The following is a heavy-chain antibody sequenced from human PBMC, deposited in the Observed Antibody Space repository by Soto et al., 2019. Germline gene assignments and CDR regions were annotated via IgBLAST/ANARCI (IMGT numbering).Heavy chain of an antibody. V-gene: IGHV1-2*04. J-gene: IGHJ3*02. CDR1: GYTFTGYY. CDR2: INPNSGGT. Sequence: QVQLVQSGAEVKKPGASVKVSCKASGYTFTGYYMHWVRQAPGQGLEWMGWINPNSGGTNYAQKFQGWVTMTRDTSISTAYMELSRLRSDDTAVYYCARLGRGYCSSTSCYAGDDAFDIWGQGTMVTVSS. CDR3: ARLGRGYCSSTSCYAGDDAFDI. D-gene: IGHD2-2*01.